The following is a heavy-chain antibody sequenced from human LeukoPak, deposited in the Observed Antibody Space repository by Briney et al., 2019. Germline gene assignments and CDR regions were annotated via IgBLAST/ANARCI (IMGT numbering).Heavy chain of an antibody. CDR1: GFTFSSYA. CDR3: ASPYSGYDYNFDH. Sequence: GGSLRLSCSASGFTFSSYAMHWVRQAPGKGLEYVSSISSSGGSTYYADSVKGRFTISRDNSKNTLFLQMSSLRTEDTAVYYCASPYSGYDYNFDHWGQGTLVTVSS. J-gene: IGHJ4*02. V-gene: IGHV3-64D*06. CDR2: ISSSGGST. D-gene: IGHD5-12*01.